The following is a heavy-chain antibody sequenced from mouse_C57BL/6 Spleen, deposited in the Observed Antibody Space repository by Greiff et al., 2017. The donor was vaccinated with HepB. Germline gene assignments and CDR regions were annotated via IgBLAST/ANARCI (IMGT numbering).Heavy chain of an antibody. Sequence: QVQLQQPGAELVRPGSSVKLSCKASGYTFTSYWMHWVKQRPIQGLEWIGNIDPSDSETHYNQKFKDKATLTVDKSSSTAYMQLSSLTSEDSAVYYCASLGSSSYAMDYWGQGTSVTVSS. CDR1: GYTFTSYW. V-gene: IGHV1-52*01. CDR3: ASLGSSSYAMDY. J-gene: IGHJ4*01. CDR2: IDPSDSET. D-gene: IGHD1-1*01.